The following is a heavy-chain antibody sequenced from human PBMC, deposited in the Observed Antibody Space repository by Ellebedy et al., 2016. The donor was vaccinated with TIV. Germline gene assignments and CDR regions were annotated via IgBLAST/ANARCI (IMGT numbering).Heavy chain of an antibody. CDR1: GGSISSSSYY. Sequence: MPSETLSLTCTVSGGSISSSSYYWGWIRQPPGKGLEWIGSIYYSGTTYISPSLKSRASISVDASNNQFSLKLSSVTAADTAVYYCVRRGGWSGAFDIWGQGTMITVSS. V-gene: IGHV4-39*01. CDR2: IYYSGTT. J-gene: IGHJ3*02. D-gene: IGHD6-19*01. CDR3: VRRGGWSGAFDI.